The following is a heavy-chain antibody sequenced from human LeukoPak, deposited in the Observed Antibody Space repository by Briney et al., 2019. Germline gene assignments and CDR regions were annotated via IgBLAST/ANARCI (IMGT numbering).Heavy chain of an antibody. J-gene: IGHJ6*03. CDR1: GGTFSSYA. CDR2: INPNSGDT. V-gene: IGHV1-2*02. Sequence: ASVKVSCKASGGTFSSYAISWVRQAPGQGLEWMGWINPNSGDTNYAQKFQGRVTMTRDTSISTAYMELSRLRSDDTAVYYCARDRTRYYYYSYMDVWGKGTAVTISS. CDR3: ARDRTRYYYYSYMDV. D-gene: IGHD1-14*01.